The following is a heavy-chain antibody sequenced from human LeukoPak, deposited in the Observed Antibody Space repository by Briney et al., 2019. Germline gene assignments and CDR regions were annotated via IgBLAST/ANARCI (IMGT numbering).Heavy chain of an antibody. D-gene: IGHD3-22*01. Sequence: ASVKVCCKASGGTFSSYAISWVRQAPGQGLEWMGGIIPIFGTANYAQKFQGRVTITADESTSTAYMELSSLRSEDTAVYYCARVHDSSGYPFDYWGQGTLVTVSS. CDR2: IIPIFGTA. CDR3: ARVHDSSGYPFDY. J-gene: IGHJ4*02. V-gene: IGHV1-69*19. CDR1: GGTFSSYA.